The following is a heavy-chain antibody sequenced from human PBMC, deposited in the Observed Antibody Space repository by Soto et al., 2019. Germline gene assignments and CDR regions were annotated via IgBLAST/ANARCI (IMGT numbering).Heavy chain of an antibody. Sequence: QVQLQESGPGLVKPSETLSLTCTVSGGSISSYYWSWIRQPPGKGLEWIGYIYYSGSTNYNPSLKSRVTISVDTSKNQFSLKLSSVTAADTAVYYCATTRKTYYSSGYYLGWFDPWGQGTLVTVSS. J-gene: IGHJ5*02. D-gene: IGHD3-22*01. CDR3: ATTRKTYYSSGYYLGWFDP. CDR1: GGSISSYY. V-gene: IGHV4-59*01. CDR2: IYYSGST.